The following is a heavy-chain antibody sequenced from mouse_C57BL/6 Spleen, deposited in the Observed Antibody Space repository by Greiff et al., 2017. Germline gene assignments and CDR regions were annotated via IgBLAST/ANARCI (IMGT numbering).Heavy chain of an antibody. CDR1: GYTFTNYW. CDR2: IYPGGGYT. D-gene: IGHD1-1*01. J-gene: IGHJ1*03. V-gene: IGHV1-63*01. CDR3: AREGTVARYFDV. Sequence: VKVVESGAELVRPGTSVKMSCKASGYTFTNYWIGWAKQRPGHGLEWIGDIYPGGGYTNYNEKFKGKATLTADKSSSTAYMQFSSLTSEDSAIYYCAREGTVARYFDVWGTGTTVTVSS.